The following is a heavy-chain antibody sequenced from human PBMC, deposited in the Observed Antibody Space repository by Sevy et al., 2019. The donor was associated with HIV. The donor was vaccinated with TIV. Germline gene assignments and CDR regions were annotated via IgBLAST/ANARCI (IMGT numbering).Heavy chain of an antibody. J-gene: IGHJ4*02. D-gene: IGHD3-10*01. CDR2: ISGSGGST. CDR3: AKAPIGYYGLGGEGYYFDY. CDR1: GFTFSSYA. V-gene: IGHV3-23*01. Sequence: GGSLRLSCAASGFTFSSYAMSWVRQAPGKGLEWVSAISGSGGSTYYADSVKGWFTISRDNSKNTLYLQMSSLRAEDTAVYYCAKAPIGYYGLGGEGYYFDYWGRGTLVTVSS.